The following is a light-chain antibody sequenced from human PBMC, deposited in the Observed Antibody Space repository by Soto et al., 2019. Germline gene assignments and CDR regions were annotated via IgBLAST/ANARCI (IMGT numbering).Light chain of an antibody. CDR2: QVT. CDR1: SSDVGGWNY. V-gene: IGLV2-8*01. CDR3: CSYAGSYTGV. Sequence: QSVLTQPPSASGSPGQSVTISCTGTSSDVGGWNYVSWYHQYPGKAPKLLIYQVTKRPSGVPDRFSGSKSDNTASLTVSGLRADDEADYYCCSYAGSYTGVFGTGTKLTVL. J-gene: IGLJ1*01.